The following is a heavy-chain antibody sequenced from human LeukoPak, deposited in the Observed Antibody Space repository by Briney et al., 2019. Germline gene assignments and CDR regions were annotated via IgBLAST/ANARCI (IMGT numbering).Heavy chain of an antibody. V-gene: IGHV4-4*07. CDR3: AREYGDLDY. D-gene: IGHD2-21*01. CDR1: GGSISGFY. J-gene: IGHJ4*02. Sequence: SESLSLTCTVSGGSISGFYWSWIRQPAGKGLEWIGRIYPSGGTNYNPSLKSRVTMSTDTSKNQFSLKLRSVTAADTAVYYCAREYGDLDYWGQGTLVTVSS. CDR2: IYPSGGT.